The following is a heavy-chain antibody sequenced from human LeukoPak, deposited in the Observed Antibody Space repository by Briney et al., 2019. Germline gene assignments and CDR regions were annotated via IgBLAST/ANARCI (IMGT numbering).Heavy chain of an antibody. CDR2: VSISSGTI. V-gene: IGHV3-48*04. Sequence: GGSLRLSCAASGFTFSSYWMRWVRQAPGKGLEWISFVSISSGTIYYADSVNGRFRISRDNAKSSLDLEMNSPRAEDTAVYYCARAMSTFGGVRNYFDSWGQGTLVTVSS. CDR1: GFTFSSYW. CDR3: ARAMSTFGGVRNYFDS. D-gene: IGHD3-16*01. J-gene: IGHJ4*02.